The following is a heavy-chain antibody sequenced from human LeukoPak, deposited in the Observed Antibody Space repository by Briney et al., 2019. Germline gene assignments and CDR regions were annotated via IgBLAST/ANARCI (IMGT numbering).Heavy chain of an antibody. D-gene: IGHD1-26*01. J-gene: IGHJ1*01. CDR3: ASSRGSYYGYFQH. CDR2: INPSGGST. V-gene: IGHV1-46*01. Sequence: ASVTVSCKASGYTFTSYYMHWVRQAPGQGLEWMGIINPSGGSTSYAQKFQGRVTMTRDTSTSTVYMELSSLRSEDTAVYYCASSRGSYYGYFQHWGQGTLVTVSS. CDR1: GYTFTSYY.